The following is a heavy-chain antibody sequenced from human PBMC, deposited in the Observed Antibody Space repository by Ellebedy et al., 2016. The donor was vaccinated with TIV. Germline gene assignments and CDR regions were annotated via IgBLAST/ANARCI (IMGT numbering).Heavy chain of an antibody. CDR2: IYYSGST. Sequence: GSLRLXXTVSGGSISSSSYYWGWIRQPPGKGLDWIGSIYYSGSTYYNPSLKSRVTISVDTSKNQFSLKLSSVTAADTAVYYCARGGTVAGLDYWGQGTLVTVSS. D-gene: IGHD6-19*01. J-gene: IGHJ4*02. CDR1: GGSISSSSYY. V-gene: IGHV4-39*07. CDR3: ARGGTVAGLDY.